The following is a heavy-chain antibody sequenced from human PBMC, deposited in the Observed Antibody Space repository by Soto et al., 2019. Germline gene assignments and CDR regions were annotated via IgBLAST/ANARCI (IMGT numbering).Heavy chain of an antibody. V-gene: IGHV3-23*01. CDR1: GFTFSSYA. CDR3: AKDHLKVTTGYFDY. J-gene: IGHJ4*02. D-gene: IGHD2-21*02. CDR2: ISGSGGST. Sequence: GGSLRLSCAASGFTFSSYAMSWVRQAPGKGPEWVSAISGSGGSTYYADSVKGRFTISRDNSKNTLYLQMNSLRAEDTAVYYCAKDHLKVTTGYFDYWGQGTLVTVYS.